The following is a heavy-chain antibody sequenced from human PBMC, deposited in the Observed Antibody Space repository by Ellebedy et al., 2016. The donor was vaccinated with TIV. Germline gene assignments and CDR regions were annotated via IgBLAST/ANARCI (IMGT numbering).Heavy chain of an antibody. CDR1: EFAFETDW. J-gene: IGHJ4*02. V-gene: IGHV3-7*03. CDR3: AKPPEQWLIHTGLDS. D-gene: IGHD6-19*01. CDR2: INQEGSDK. Sequence: GESLKISCAASEFAFETDWMTWVRQAPGKGLEWVANINQEGSDKSYVDSVKGRFTIFRDNAKSSLYLQMNSLRAEDMAIYYCAKPPEQWLIHTGLDSWGQGTLVTVAS.